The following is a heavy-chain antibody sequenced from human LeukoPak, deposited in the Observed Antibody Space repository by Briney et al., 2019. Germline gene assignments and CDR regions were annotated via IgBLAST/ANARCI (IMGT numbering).Heavy chain of an antibody. CDR2: ISGSGGST. CDR1: GFTFSSYA. V-gene: IGHV3-23*01. Sequence: GGSLRLSCAASGFTFSSYAMSWVRQAPGKGLEWVSAISGSGGSTYYADSVKGRFTISRDNSKNTLYLQMNSLRAEDTAVYYCAKDLLGPGIAGKDWFDHWGQGTLVTVSS. J-gene: IGHJ5*02. CDR3: AKDLLGPGIAGKDWFDH. D-gene: IGHD6-13*01.